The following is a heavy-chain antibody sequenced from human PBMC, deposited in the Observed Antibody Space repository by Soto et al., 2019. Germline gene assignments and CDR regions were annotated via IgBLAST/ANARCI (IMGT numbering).Heavy chain of an antibody. Sequence: ESGGGLVQPGGSLRLSCAGSGFPFRSYAMSWVRQAPGKGLEWVSGLGGSGADTYYADSVKGRFTVSRDNSGNTLYLQMHSLREEDTAVYYCAKDAVSYNGVWDPFDLWGQGTKVIVSS. V-gene: IGHV3-23*01. CDR2: LGGSGADT. CDR3: AKDAVSYNGVWDPFDL. J-gene: IGHJ3*01. D-gene: IGHD2-8*01. CDR1: GFPFRSYA.